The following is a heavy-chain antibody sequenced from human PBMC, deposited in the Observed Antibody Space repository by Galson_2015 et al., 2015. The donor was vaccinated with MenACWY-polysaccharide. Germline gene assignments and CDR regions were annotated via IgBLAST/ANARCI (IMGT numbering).Heavy chain of an antibody. CDR3: ARVRYSTGKYQFDY. V-gene: IGHV3-23*01. J-gene: IGHJ4*02. Sequence: SLRLSCAASGFTFSNYAMSWVRQAPGKGLEWVSIIGGSGSNTHYADSVKGRFTISRDNSKNKLSLQMNSLRAEDTAVYYCARVRYSTGKYQFDYWGQGTLVAVSS. CDR1: GFTFSNYA. CDR2: IGGSGSNT. D-gene: IGHD2-2*01.